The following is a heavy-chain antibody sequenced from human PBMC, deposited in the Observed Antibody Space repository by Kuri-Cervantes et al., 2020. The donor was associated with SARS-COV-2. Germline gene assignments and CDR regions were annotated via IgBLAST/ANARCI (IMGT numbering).Heavy chain of an antibody. Sequence: SETLSLTCTVSGGSISSSDSYWGWARQPPGKGLEWIGNIYYSGSTFYNPSLKSRVTISVDTSKNQFSLKLSSVTAADTAVYYCARAPIDYYCSGGSCSVFFDIWGQGTMVTVSS. CDR1: GGSISSSDSY. D-gene: IGHD2-15*01. V-gene: IGHV4-39*07. J-gene: IGHJ3*02. CDR3: ARAPIDYYCSGGSCSVFFDI. CDR2: IYYSGST.